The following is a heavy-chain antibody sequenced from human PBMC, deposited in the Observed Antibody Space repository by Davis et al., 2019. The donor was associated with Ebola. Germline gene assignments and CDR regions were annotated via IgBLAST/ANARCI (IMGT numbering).Heavy chain of an antibody. Sequence: GESLKISCAASGFTFSSYAMSWVRQAPGKGLEWLAVISDEGSNKYYADSVEGRFTISRDNSKETLYLQVNSLRAEDTAVYYCAKDRCSSRRCQDFYYGMDVWGQGTTVTVSS. D-gene: IGHD2-2*01. CDR2: ISDEGSNK. CDR3: AKDRCSSRRCQDFYYGMDV. J-gene: IGHJ6*02. CDR1: GFTFSSYA. V-gene: IGHV3-30*18.